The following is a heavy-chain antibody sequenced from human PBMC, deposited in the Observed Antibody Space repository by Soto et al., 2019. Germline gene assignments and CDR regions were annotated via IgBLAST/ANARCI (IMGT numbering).Heavy chain of an antibody. CDR2: IKQDGSEK. CDR1: GFTFGSYW. D-gene: IGHD6-13*01. CDR3: ARDLHSSSWAVPIPMDV. V-gene: IGHV3-7*01. Sequence: PGGSLRLSCAASGFTFGSYWMSWVRQAPGKGLEWVANIKQDGSEKYYVDSVKGRFTISRDNAKNSLYLQMNSLRAEDTAVYYCARDLHSSSWAVPIPMDVWGKGTTVTVSS. J-gene: IGHJ6*03.